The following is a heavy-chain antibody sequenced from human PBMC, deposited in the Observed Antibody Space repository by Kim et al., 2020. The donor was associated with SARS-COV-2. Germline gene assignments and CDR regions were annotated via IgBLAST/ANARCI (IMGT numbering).Heavy chain of an antibody. CDR3: ARNNDAPYCGGDCYPLPGLYYYYGMDV. D-gene: IGHD2-21*02. CDR1: GFTFSSYS. Sequence: GGSLRLSCAASGFTFSSYSMNWVRQAPGKGLEWVSSISSSSSYIYYADSVKGRFTISRDNAKNSLYLQMNSLRAEDTAVYYCARNNDAPYCGGDCYPLPGLYYYYGMDVWGQGTTVTVSS. V-gene: IGHV3-21*01. J-gene: IGHJ6*02. CDR2: ISSSSSYI.